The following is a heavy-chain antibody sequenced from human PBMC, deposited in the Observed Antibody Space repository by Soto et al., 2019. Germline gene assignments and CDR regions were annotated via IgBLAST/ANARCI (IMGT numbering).Heavy chain of an antibody. CDR3: ATDWFDF. V-gene: IGHV3-23*01. Sequence: GGSLRLSCAASGFTFSSYAMTWVRQAPGKGLEWVSTIGGSGRSTFYADSVKGRFTISRDNSKNTLNLQMNSLRGEDTAVYYCATDWFDFWSQGTLVTVSS. CDR1: GFTFSSYA. J-gene: IGHJ5*01. CDR2: IGGSGRST.